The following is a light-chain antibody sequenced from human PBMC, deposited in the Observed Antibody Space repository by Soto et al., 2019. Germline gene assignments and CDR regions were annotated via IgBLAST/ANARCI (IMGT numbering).Light chain of an antibody. J-gene: IGLJ1*01. CDR1: SSDIGHYDY. Sequence: QSVLTQPASVSGSPGQSITISCTGTSSDIGHYDYVSWYQQHPGKAPKLMIYEVTDRPSGVSNRFSGSKSGNTASLTISGLQAEDEAEYYCSSYTNINTRACVFGTGTKLTVL. V-gene: IGLV2-14*01. CDR3: SSYTNINTRACV. CDR2: EVT.